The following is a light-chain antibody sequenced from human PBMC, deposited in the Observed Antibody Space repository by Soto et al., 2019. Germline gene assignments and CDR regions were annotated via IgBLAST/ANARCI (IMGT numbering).Light chain of an antibody. CDR2: DVS. Sequence: QSALTQPASVSGSPGQSITISCTGTSSDVGDYNYVSWYQQHPGKAPKLMIYDVSNRPSGVSNRFSGSKSGNTASLTISGLQAEDEADYYCSSYTSSGTLFGGGTQLTVL. V-gene: IGLV2-14*01. CDR1: SSDVGDYNY. J-gene: IGLJ3*02. CDR3: SSYTSSGTL.